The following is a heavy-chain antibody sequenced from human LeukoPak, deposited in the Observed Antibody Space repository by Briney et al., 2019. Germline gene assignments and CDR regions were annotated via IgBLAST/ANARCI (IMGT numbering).Heavy chain of an antibody. Sequence: GSLRLSCAASGFTFSSYGMHWVRQAPGKGLEWVAFIRYDGSNKYYADSVKGRFTISRDNSKNTLYLQMNSLRAEDTAVYYCAKDPGLGVGRRAGYCSSTSCYTLDYYYYMDVWGKGTTVTVSS. D-gene: IGHD2-2*02. CDR2: IRYDGSNK. CDR3: AKDPGLGVGRRAGYCSSTSCYTLDYYYYMDV. V-gene: IGHV3-30*02. CDR1: GFTFSSYG. J-gene: IGHJ6*03.